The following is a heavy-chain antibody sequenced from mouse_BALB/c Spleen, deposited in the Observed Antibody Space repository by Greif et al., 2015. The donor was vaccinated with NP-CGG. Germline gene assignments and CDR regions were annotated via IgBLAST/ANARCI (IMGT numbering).Heavy chain of an antibody. CDR1: GYAFTSYW. D-gene: IGHD4-1*01. CDR2: INPSTGYT. Sequence: VQRVESGAELAKPGASVKMSCKASGYAFTSYWMHWVKQRPGQGLEWIGYINPSTGYTEYNQKFKGKATLTADKSSSTAYMQLSSLTSEDSAVYYCARSGTYYFDYWGQGTTLTVSS. CDR3: ARSGTYYFDY. V-gene: IGHV1-7*01. J-gene: IGHJ2*01.